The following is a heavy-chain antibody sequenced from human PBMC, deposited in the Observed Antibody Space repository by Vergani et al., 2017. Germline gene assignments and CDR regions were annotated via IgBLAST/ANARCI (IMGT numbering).Heavy chain of an antibody. V-gene: IGHV7-4-1*02. D-gene: IGHD3-10*01. CDR2: INTNTGNP. CDR1: GYTFTSYA. Sequence: QVQLVQSGSELKKPGASVKVSCKAPGYTFTSYAMNWVRQAPGQGLEWMGWINTNTGNPTYAQGFTGRFVFSLDTSGSTAYLQISSLKAEDTAVYYCARGGPVLLWFGELFPYYYGMDVWGQGTTVTVSS. CDR3: ARGGPVLLWFGELFPYYYGMDV. J-gene: IGHJ6*02.